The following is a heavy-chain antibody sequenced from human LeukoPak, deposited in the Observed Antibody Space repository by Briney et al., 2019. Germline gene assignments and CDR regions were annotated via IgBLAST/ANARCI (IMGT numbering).Heavy chain of an antibody. CDR3: ARGAAARYDSSGYRMGNWFDP. CDR1: GGSISSYY. J-gene: IGHJ5*02. D-gene: IGHD3-22*01. Sequence: SETLSLTCTVSGGSISSYYWSWIRQPPGKGLEWIGYIYYSGSTNYNPSLKSRVTISVDTSKNQFSLKLSSVTAADTAVYYCARGAAARYDSSGYRMGNWFDPWGQGTLVTVSS. V-gene: IGHV4-59*08. CDR2: IYYSGST.